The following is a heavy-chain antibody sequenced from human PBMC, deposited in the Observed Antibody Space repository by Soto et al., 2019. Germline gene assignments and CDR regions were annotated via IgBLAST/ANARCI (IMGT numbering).Heavy chain of an antibody. V-gene: IGHV3-30*18. Sequence: GGSLRLSCAASGFTFSSYGMHWVRQAPGKGLEWVAVISYDGSNKYYADSVKGRFTISRDNSKNTLYLQMNSLRAEDTAVYYCAKEPPYYDSSGYYHRYYFDYWGQGTLVTVSS. CDR2: ISYDGSNK. CDR1: GFTFSSYG. J-gene: IGHJ4*02. D-gene: IGHD3-22*01. CDR3: AKEPPYYDSSGYYHRYYFDY.